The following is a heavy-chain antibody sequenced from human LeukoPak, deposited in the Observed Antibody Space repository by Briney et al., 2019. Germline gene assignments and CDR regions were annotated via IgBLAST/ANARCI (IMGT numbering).Heavy chain of an antibody. CDR2: LYTGGDT. D-gene: IGHD3-10*01. V-gene: IGHV3-53*01. J-gene: IGHJ4*02. Sequence: PGGSLRLSCAVSGFTVSAHYMSWVPQAPGKGLECVSFLYTGGDTYYADSVKGRFTISRDNSKNTLYLQMNSLRAEDTAVYYCARGPGSRGIFDYWGQGTLVTVSS. CDR1: GFTVSAHY. CDR3: ARGPGSRGIFDY.